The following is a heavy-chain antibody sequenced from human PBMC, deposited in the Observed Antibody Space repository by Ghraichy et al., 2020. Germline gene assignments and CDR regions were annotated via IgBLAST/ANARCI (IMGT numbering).Heavy chain of an antibody. CDR2: INHSGST. D-gene: IGHD2-2*01. Sequence: SETLSLTCAVYGGSFSGYYWSWIRQPPGKGLEWIGEINHSGSTNYNPSLKSRVTISVDTSKNQFSLKLSSVTAADTAVYYCARANVCSSTSCYNSARRKNGFDPWGQGTLVTVSS. CDR3: ARANVCSSTSCYNSARRKNGFDP. J-gene: IGHJ5*02. V-gene: IGHV4-34*01. CDR1: GGSFSGYY.